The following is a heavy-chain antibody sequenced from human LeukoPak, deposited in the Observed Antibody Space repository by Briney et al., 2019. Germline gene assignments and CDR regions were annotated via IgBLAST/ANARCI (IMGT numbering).Heavy chain of an antibody. D-gene: IGHD6-13*01. CDR1: GGSISSNTYY. V-gene: IGHV4-39*01. CDR2: IYYSGST. CDR3: ARLNGGYNSLYNWFDP. J-gene: IGHJ5*02. Sequence: SGTLSLTCTVSGGSISSNTYYWGWIRQPPGKGLEWIGSIYYSGSTYYSPSLKSRVTISVDTSKNQFSLKLSSVTAADTAVYYCARLNGGYNSLYNWFDPWGQGTLVTVSS.